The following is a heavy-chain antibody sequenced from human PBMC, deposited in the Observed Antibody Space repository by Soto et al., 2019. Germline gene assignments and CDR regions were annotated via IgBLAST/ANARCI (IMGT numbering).Heavy chain of an antibody. V-gene: IGHV1-2*02. D-gene: IGHD6-13*01. Sequence: ASVKVSCKASGYTFTGYYMHWVRQAPGQGLEWMGWINPNSGGTNYAQKFQGRVTMTRETSISTAYMELSRLRSDDTAVYYCARVGAATAYDAFDIWGQGTMVTVSS. CDR2: INPNSGGT. J-gene: IGHJ3*02. CDR1: GYTFTGYY. CDR3: ARVGAATAYDAFDI.